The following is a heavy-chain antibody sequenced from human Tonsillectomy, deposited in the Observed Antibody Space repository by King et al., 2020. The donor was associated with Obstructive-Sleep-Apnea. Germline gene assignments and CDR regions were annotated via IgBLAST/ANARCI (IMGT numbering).Heavy chain of an antibody. CDR3: TTDPGYSGY. D-gene: IGHD4-23*01. J-gene: IGHJ4*02. Sequence: VQLVESGGGLLKPGGSLRLSCAASGFSFNNAWMTWVRQAPGKGPEWVGRMKSNADGGTTNYATAVRGRFIISRDDSKNTLYLQMNSLRIEDTAVYYCTTDPGYSGYWGQGTLVIVSS. V-gene: IGHV3-15*01. CDR1: GFSFNNAW. CDR2: MKSNADGGTT.